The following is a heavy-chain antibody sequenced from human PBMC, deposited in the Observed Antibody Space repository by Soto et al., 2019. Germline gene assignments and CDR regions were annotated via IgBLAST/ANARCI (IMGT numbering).Heavy chain of an antibody. Sequence: QITLKESGPTLVKPTQTLTLTCTFSGFSLTTDAVGVGWIRQPPGKALEWLALIYWDDEKRYSPALKSRLTITKDASRNQVVLTLTNMDPADTATYYCAHVYWVAAGIRYYFDYWGQGTLVTVSS. V-gene: IGHV2-5*02. J-gene: IGHJ4*02. D-gene: IGHD1-1*01. CDR2: IYWDDEK. CDR1: GFSLTTDAVG. CDR3: AHVYWVAAGIRYYFDY.